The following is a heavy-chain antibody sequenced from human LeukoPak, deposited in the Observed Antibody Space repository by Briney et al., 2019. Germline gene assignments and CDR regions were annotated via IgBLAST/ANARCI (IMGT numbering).Heavy chain of an antibody. CDR1: GYTFTSYD. V-gene: IGHV1-8*01. D-gene: IGHD3-10*01. CDR2: MNPNSGNT. J-gene: IGHJ5*02. Sequence: ASVKVSCKASGYTFTSYDINWVRQATGQGLEWMGWMNPNSGNTGYAQKFQGRVTMTRNTSISTAYMELSSLRSEDPAVYYCARVRIRDYYGSGSYYSVRWFDPWGQGTLVTVSS. CDR3: ARVRIRDYYGSGSYYSVRWFDP.